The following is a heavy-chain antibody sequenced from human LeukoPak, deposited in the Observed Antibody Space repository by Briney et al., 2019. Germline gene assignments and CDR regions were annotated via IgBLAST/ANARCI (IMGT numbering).Heavy chain of an antibody. CDR3: ARDPNGDYIGAFDM. CDR1: GFIFSNYA. V-gene: IGHV3-23*01. Sequence: GGSLRLSCAASGFIFSNYALMWLRQSPGKGLEWVSAIRGSGGGTFYADSVKGRFTISRDNSKNTLYLKMNGLRAEDTAVYYCARDPNGDYIGAFDMWGRGTLVTVSS. D-gene: IGHD4-17*01. J-gene: IGHJ3*02. CDR2: IRGSGGGT.